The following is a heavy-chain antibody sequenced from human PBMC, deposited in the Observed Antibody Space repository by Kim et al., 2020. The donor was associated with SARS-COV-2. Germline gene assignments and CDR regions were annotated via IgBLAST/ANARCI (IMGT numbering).Heavy chain of an antibody. CDR3: ARGYGWSRRYY. CDR1: GGSFNEYY. CDR2: INHSGST. Sequence: SETLSLTCAVYGGSFNEYYWTWIRQPPGKGLEWIGEINHSGSTNYNPSLKSRVSISVDTSKNQFSLELTSVTAADTAVYYCARGYGWSRRYYWGQGTLVT. D-gene: IGHD3-10*01. V-gene: IGHV4-34*01. J-gene: IGHJ4*02.